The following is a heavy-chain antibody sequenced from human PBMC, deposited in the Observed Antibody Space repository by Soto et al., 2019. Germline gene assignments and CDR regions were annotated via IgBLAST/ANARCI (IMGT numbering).Heavy chain of an antibody. CDR2: IYSGGST. CDR3: ARADYGDYGVWAFDI. D-gene: IGHD4-17*01. J-gene: IGHJ3*02. V-gene: IGHV3-66*01. Sequence: EVQLVESGGGLVQPGGSLRLSCAASGFTVSSNYMSWVRQAPGKGLEWVSVIYSGGSTYYADSVKGRFTISRDNSKNTLYLQMNSLRPEDTAVYYCARADYGDYGVWAFDIWGQGTMVTVSS. CDR1: GFTVSSNY.